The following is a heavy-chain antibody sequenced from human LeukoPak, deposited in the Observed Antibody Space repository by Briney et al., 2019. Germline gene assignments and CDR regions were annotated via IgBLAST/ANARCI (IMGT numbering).Heavy chain of an antibody. Sequence: SETLSLTCTVSGGSISSSSYYWGWIRQPPGKGLEWIGSISYSGSTYYNPSLKSRVTMSEDTSRNQFSLKLSSVTAADTAVYFCARATDTPMVGYYPDHWGQGTLVTVSS. CDR1: GGSISSSSYY. J-gene: IGHJ4*02. CDR2: ISYSGST. V-gene: IGHV4-39*07. D-gene: IGHD5-18*01. CDR3: ARATDTPMVGYYPDH.